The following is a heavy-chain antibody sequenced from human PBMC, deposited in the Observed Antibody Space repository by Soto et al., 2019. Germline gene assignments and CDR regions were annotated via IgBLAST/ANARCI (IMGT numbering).Heavy chain of an antibody. Sequence: SETLSLTCAVYGGSFSGYYWSWIRQPPGKGLEWIGEINHSGSTNYNPSLKSRVTISVDTSKNQFSLKLSSVTAADTAVYYCARRLRFLEWLLGDYYYYYGMDVWGQGTTVTVSS. D-gene: IGHD3-3*01. V-gene: IGHV4-34*01. CDR2: INHSGST. CDR3: ARRLRFLEWLLGDYYYYYGMDV. J-gene: IGHJ6*02. CDR1: GGSFSGYY.